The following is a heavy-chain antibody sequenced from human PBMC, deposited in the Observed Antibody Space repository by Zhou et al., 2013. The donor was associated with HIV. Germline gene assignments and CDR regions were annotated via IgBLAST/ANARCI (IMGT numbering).Heavy chain of an antibody. Sequence: QVQLMQSETEVMKPGASVIVSCRVSGYALSELSIHWVRQRPGKGLEWMGRFDREDDTMSHPQQFQGRVALFADTSTETAYMQLRSLTSGDTAVYYCARSLEDIVVVPAAISRPLDYWGQGTLVTVSS. J-gene: IGHJ4*02. D-gene: IGHD2-2*01. CDR3: ARSLEDIVVVPAAISRPLDY. CDR1: GYALSELS. CDR2: FDREDDTM. V-gene: IGHV1-24*01.